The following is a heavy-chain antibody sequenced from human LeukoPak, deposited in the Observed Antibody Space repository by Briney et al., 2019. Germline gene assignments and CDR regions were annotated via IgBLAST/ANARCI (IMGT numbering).Heavy chain of an antibody. Sequence: SRTLSLTCAISGDSVSSNSAAWNWIRQSPSRGLEWLGRTYYRSKWYNDYAVSVKSRITINPDTSKNQFSLQLNSVTPEDTAVYYCARDHEDYGDYVRYFDLWGRGTLVTVSS. D-gene: IGHD4-17*01. J-gene: IGHJ2*01. V-gene: IGHV6-1*01. CDR1: GDSVSSNSAA. CDR3: ARDHEDYGDYVRYFDL. CDR2: TYYRSKWYN.